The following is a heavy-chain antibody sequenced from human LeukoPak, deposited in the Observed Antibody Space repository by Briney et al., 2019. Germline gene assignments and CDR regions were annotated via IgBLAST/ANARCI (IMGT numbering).Heavy chain of an antibody. CDR2: IWHDGSHN. CDR1: GFAFNTYA. V-gene: IGHV3-33*01. Sequence: GRSLRLSCAASGFAFNTYAMHGVRQAPGQGLEWVALIWHDGSHNFYSNSVRGQFTISRDNYKNTVSLQMNNLRPEDTAVYYCARDIFGSGSYPDFWGQGTLVTVSS. J-gene: IGHJ4*02. CDR3: ARDIFGSGSYPDF. D-gene: IGHD3-10*01.